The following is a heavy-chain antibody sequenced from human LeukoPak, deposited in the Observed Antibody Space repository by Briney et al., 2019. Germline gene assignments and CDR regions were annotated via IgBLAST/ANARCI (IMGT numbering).Heavy chain of an antibody. CDR2: IYYSGST. CDR3: ASRRYEWWFDP. V-gene: IGHV4-39*01. D-gene: IGHD2-8*01. CDR1: GGSISSSSYY. Sequence: SETLSLTCTVSGGSISSSSYYWGWIRQPPGKGLEWIGSIYYSGSTYYNPSLKSRVTISVDTSKNQFSLKLSSVTAADTAVYYCASRRYEWWFDPWGQGTLVTVSS. J-gene: IGHJ5*02.